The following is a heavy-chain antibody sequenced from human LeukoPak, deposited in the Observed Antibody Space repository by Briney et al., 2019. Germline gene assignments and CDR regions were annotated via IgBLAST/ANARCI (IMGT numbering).Heavy chain of an antibody. CDR1: GGSFSGYY. V-gene: IGHV4-34*01. D-gene: IGHD3-22*01. Sequence: SETLSLTCAVYGGSFSGYYWSWIRQPPGKGLEWIGEINHSGSTNYNPSLKSRVTISVDTSKSQFSLKLSSVTAADTAVYNCARGDYYDSSSNDYWGQGTLVTVSS. CDR2: INHSGST. CDR3: ARGDYYDSSSNDY. J-gene: IGHJ4*02.